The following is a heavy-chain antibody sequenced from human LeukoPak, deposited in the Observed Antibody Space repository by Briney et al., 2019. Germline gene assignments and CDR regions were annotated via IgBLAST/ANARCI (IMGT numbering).Heavy chain of an antibody. CDR3: AREGYDILTGYYSAFDI. CDR2: IYYSGST. J-gene: IGHJ3*02. V-gene: IGHV4-59*01. CDR1: GGSISSYY. Sequence: SETLSLTCTVSGGSISSYYWSWIRQPPGKGLEWIGYIYYSGSTNYNPSLKSRVTISVDTSKNQFSLKLSSVTAADTAVYYCAREGYDILTGYYSAFDIWGQGTMVTVSS. D-gene: IGHD3-9*01.